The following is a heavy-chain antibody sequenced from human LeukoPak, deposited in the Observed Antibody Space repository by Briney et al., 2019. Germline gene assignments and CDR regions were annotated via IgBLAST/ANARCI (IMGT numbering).Heavy chain of an antibody. D-gene: IGHD3-22*01. CDR2: ISGSGGST. CDR3: AKRAAADRTYYYDSSARSLDY. Sequence: GGSLRLSCAASGFTFSSYAMSWVRQAPGKGLEWVSAISGSGGSTYYADSVKGRFTISRDNSKNTLYLQMNSLRVEDTAVYYCAKRAAADRTYYYDSSARSLDYWGQGTLVTVSS. V-gene: IGHV3-23*01. J-gene: IGHJ4*02. CDR1: GFTFSSYA.